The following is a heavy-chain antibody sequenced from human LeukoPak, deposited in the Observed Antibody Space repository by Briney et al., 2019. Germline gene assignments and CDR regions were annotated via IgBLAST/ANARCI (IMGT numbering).Heavy chain of an antibody. CDR2: INPTGGST. V-gene: IGHV1-46*01. CDR1: GYTFTSYY. Sequence: ASVRVSCKASGYTFTSYYVHWVRQAPRQGLEWLGIINPTGGSTTYAQKFQGRVTMTRDTSTSTVNMELSSLRSEDTAVYFCARGLFQLDYWGQGTLVTVSS. CDR3: ARGLFQLDY. J-gene: IGHJ4*02. D-gene: IGHD2-21*01.